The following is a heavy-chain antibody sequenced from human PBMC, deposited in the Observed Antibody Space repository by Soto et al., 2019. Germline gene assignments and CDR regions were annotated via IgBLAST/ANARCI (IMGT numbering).Heavy chain of an antibody. CDR3: ARSPAYCSGGSCYSNYYYYGMDV. Sequence: QVQLVQSGAAVKKPGSSVKVSCKASGGTFSSYAISWVRQAPGQGLEWMGGIIPIFGTANYAQKFQGRVTITADESTSTAYMELSSLRSEDTAVYYCARSPAYCSGGSCYSNYYYYGMDVWGQGTTVTVSS. J-gene: IGHJ6*02. CDR1: GGTFSSYA. CDR2: IIPIFGTA. V-gene: IGHV1-69*12. D-gene: IGHD2-15*01.